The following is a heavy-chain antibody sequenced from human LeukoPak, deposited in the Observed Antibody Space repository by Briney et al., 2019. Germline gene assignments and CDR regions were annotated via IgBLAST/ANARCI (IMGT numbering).Heavy chain of an antibody. J-gene: IGHJ3*02. D-gene: IGHD1-26*01. CDR3: AKTRSGTYYGDSFDI. Sequence: SDTLSLTCAVSGDSITRSDWWAWIRQPPGKGLEWLGNIYYSGRVYHNPSLQTRVTMSVDSSKNQFSLRLGSATAVDTAVYFCAKTRSGTYYGDSFDIWGQGILVTVSS. CDR2: IYYSGRV. V-gene: IGHV4-28*05. CDR1: GDSITRSDW.